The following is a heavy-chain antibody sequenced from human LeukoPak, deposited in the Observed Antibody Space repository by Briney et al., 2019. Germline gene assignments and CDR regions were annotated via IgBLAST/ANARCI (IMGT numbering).Heavy chain of an antibody. J-gene: IGHJ4*02. D-gene: IGHD4/OR15-4a*01. CDR3: ARPGYSSANFDY. CDR1: GGSISSSSYY. Sequence: SETLSLTCTVSGGSISSSSYYWGWIRQPPGKGLEWIGSIYYSGSTYYNPSLKSRVTISVDTSKNQFSLKLSSVTAADTAVYYRARPGYSSANFDYWSQGTLVTVSS. CDR2: IYYSGST. V-gene: IGHV4-39*01.